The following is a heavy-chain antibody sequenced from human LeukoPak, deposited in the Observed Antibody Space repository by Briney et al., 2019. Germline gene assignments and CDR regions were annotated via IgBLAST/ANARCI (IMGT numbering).Heavy chain of an antibody. V-gene: IGHV3-33*01. D-gene: IGHD3-22*01. CDR3: AREAYYYDSSGYVSWFDP. J-gene: IGHJ5*02. CDR1: GFTFSSYG. CDR2: IWYDGSNK. Sequence: GGSLRLSCAASGFTFSSYGMHWVRQAPGKGLEWVAVIWYDGSNKYYADSVKGRFTISRDNSKNTLYLQMNSLRAEDTAVYYCAREAYYYDSSGYVSWFDPWGQGTLVTVSS.